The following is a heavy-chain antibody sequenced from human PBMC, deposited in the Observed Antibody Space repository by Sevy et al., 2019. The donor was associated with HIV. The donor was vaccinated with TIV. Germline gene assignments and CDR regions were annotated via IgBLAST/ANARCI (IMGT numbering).Heavy chain of an antibody. D-gene: IGHD2-15*01. CDR1: GFTFSSYS. CDR3: ARGYCSGGSCYSGFDL. Sequence: GGSLRLSCAASGFTFSSYSMNWVRQAPGKGLEWVSYISSSSSTIYYADSVKGRCTISRDNAKNSLYLQMNSLRDEDTAVYYCARGYCSGGSCYSGFDLWGRGTLVTVSS. CDR2: ISSSSSTI. V-gene: IGHV3-48*02. J-gene: IGHJ2*01.